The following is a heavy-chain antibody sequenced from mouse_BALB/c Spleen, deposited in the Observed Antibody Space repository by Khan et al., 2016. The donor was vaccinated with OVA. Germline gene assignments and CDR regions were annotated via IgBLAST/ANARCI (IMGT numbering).Heavy chain of an antibody. J-gene: IGHJ4*01. Sequence: VQLKESGPELVKPGASVKMSCKTSGYTFTEYTLHWVKQSHGKSLEWIGVIDPKNGVTSYNQKFKGKATLTVDRSSSTAYMEFRSLTSEDSAVSYWARGAGRYWGQGTSVTVSS. CDR2: IDPKNGVT. CDR1: GYTFTEYT. CDR3: ARGAGRY. D-gene: IGHD3-3*01. V-gene: IGHV1-22*01.